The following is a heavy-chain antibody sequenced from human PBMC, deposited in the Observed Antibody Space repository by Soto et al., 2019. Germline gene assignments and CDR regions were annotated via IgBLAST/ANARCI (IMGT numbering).Heavy chain of an antibody. V-gene: IGHV5-51*03. Sequence: EVQLVQSGTEVKKPGESLKISCKDSGYSFTNFWIAWVRQMPGKGLEWMGIIYPGDSRTTYSPSFQGQVTISVDKSINTAYLQWNSLKASDTAMYYCARDLGFGGHSEWFAPWGQGTLVIVSS. CDR3: ARDLGFGGHSEWFAP. CDR1: GYSFTNFW. J-gene: IGHJ5*01. D-gene: IGHD2-21*02. CDR2: IYPGDSRT.